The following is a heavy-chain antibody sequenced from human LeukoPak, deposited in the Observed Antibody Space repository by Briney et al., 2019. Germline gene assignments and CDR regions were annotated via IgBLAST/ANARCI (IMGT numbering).Heavy chain of an antibody. CDR3: ASKNKLVLDAFDI. V-gene: IGHV3-53*01. Sequence: GGSLRLSCAASGFTVSSNYMSWVRQAPGKGLEWFSVIYSGGSTYYADSVKGRFSISRDSFKNTLYLQMNSLRAEDTAVYYCASKNKLVLDAFDIWGQGTMVTVSS. CDR2: IYSGGST. J-gene: IGHJ3*02. D-gene: IGHD6-13*01. CDR1: GFTVSSNY.